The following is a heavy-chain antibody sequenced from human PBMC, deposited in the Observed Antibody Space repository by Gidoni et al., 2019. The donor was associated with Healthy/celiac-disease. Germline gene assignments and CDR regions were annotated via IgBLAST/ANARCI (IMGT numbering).Heavy chain of an antibody. CDR3: AKDLYSGSYYYFDY. Sequence: EVQLLESGGGLVQPGGSLRLSFAASVLPFSSYAMSWVRQAPGKGLEWVSAISGSGGSTYYADSVKGRFTISRDNSKNTLYLQMNSLRAEDTAVYYCAKDLYSGSYYYFDYWGQGTLVTVSS. CDR2: ISGSGGST. CDR1: VLPFSSYA. D-gene: IGHD1-26*01. V-gene: IGHV3-23*01. J-gene: IGHJ4*02.